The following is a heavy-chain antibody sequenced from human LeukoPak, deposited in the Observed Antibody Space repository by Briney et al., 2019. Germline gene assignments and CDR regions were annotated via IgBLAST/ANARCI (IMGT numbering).Heavy chain of an antibody. Sequence: SETLSLTCTVSGGSISSYYWSWIRQPPGKGLEWIGYIYYSGSTNYNPSLKSRVTISVDTSKNQFSLQLISLTAADTAVYHCASLVSGSFDYWGQGALVTVSS. J-gene: IGHJ4*02. CDR2: IYYSGST. CDR1: GGSISSYY. CDR3: ASLVSGSFDY. D-gene: IGHD2-8*02. V-gene: IGHV4-59*01.